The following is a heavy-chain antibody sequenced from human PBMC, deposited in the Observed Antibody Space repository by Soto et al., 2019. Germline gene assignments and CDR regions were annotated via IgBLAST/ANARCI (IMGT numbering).Heavy chain of an antibody. CDR2: ISAYNGNT. CDR3: ARGYYGSGSYLPYAFDI. D-gene: IGHD3-10*01. V-gene: IGHV1-18*01. J-gene: IGHJ3*02. Sequence: QVPLVQSGAEVKKPGASVKVSCKASGYTFTSYGITWVRQAPGQGLEWMGWISAYNGNTNYAQKLQGRVTMTTDTSTSTAYMELRSLRSDDTAVYYCARGYYGSGSYLPYAFDIWGQGTMVTVSS. CDR1: GYTFTSYG.